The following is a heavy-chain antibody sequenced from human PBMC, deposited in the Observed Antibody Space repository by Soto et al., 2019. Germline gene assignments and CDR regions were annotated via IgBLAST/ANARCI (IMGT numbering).Heavy chain of an antibody. CDR2: ISSSSSYI. CDR1: GFTFSSYS. Sequence: EVQLVESGGGLVKPGGSLRLSCAASGFTFSSYSMNWVRQAPGKGLEWVSSISSSSSYIYYADSVKGRFTISRDNAKNSLYLQMNSLRAEDTAVYYCAREYYYDSSGRYGMDVWGQGTTVTVSS. CDR3: AREYYYDSSGRYGMDV. J-gene: IGHJ6*02. V-gene: IGHV3-21*01. D-gene: IGHD3-22*01.